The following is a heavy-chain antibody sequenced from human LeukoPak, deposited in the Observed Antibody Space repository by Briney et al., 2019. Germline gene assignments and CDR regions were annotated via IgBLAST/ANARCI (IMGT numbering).Heavy chain of an antibody. Sequence: PSETLSLTCAVYGGSFSGYYWSWIRQPPGKGLEWIGEINHSGSTNYNPSLKSRVTISVDTSKNQFSLKLSSVTAADTAVYYCATHLGSTANWFDPWGQGTPVTVSS. D-gene: IGHD2-2*01. CDR2: INHSGST. V-gene: IGHV4-34*01. CDR3: ATHLGSTANWFDP. J-gene: IGHJ5*02. CDR1: GGSFSGYY.